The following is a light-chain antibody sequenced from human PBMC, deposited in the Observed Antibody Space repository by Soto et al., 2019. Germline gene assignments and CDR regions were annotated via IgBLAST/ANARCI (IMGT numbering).Light chain of an antibody. CDR1: QRVLYSSNNKNY. Sequence: DIVMTQSPDSLAVSLGERATINCKSSQRVLYSSNNKNYLAWYQQKPGQPPKLLIYWASTRESGVPDRFSGSGSGTDFTLTISSLQAEDVAVSYCQQYYSTAPGLTFGGGTKVEIK. CDR3: QQYYSTAPGLT. V-gene: IGKV4-1*01. J-gene: IGKJ4*01. CDR2: WAS.